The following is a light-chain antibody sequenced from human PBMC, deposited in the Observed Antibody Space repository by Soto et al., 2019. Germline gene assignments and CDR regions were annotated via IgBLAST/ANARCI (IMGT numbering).Light chain of an antibody. CDR1: QSVSSW. CDR2: DAS. J-gene: IGKJ4*01. V-gene: IGKV3-11*01. Sequence: EIVLTQSPATLSLFPGERATLSCRASQSVSSWLGWYQQKPGQAPRLLILDASNRATGIPARFSGSGSGTDFTLTISSLEPEDFGVYYCQQRRYWPITFGGGTKVEIK. CDR3: QQRRYWPIT.